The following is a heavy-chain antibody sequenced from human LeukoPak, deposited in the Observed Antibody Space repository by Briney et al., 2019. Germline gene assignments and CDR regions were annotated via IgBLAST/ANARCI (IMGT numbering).Heavy chain of an antibody. V-gene: IGHV4-61*01. CDR1: GGSVSSGSYY. CDR3: AREDGYCSGGSCYSLIAAFDI. CDR2: IYYSGST. J-gene: IGHJ3*02. Sequence: SGTLSLTCTVSGGSVSSGSYYWSWIRQPPGKGLEWIGYIYYSGSTNYNPSLKSRVTISVDTSKNQFSLKLSSVTAADTAVYYCAREDGYCSGGSCYSLIAAFDIWGQGTMVTVSS. D-gene: IGHD2-15*01.